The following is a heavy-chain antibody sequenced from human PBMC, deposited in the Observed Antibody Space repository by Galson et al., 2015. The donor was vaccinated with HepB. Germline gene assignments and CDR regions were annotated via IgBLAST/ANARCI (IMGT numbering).Heavy chain of an antibody. V-gene: IGHV3-23*01. CDR1: GFTFSSYA. Sequence: SLRLSCAASGFTFSSYATSWVRQAPGKGLEWVSVISGNGGSTYYAGSVRGRFTISRDNSKSTVYLQMNSLRAEDTAVYYCATRPPRSTVTNREHFDYWGQGTLVTVSS. D-gene: IGHD4-17*01. CDR3: ATRPPRSTVTNREHFDY. J-gene: IGHJ4*02. CDR2: ISGNGGST.